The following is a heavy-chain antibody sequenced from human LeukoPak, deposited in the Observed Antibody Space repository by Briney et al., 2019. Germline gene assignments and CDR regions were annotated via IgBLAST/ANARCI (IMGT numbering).Heavy chain of an antibody. J-gene: IGHJ5*02. CDR1: GGSISSYY. Sequence: SETLSLTCTVSGGSISSYYWSWIRQPPGKGLEWIGYIYYSGSTNHNPSLKSRVTISVDTSKNQFSLKLSSVTAADTAVYYCARGPNYCSSTSCYLNWFDPWGQGTLVTVSS. CDR2: IYYSGST. D-gene: IGHD2-2*01. CDR3: ARGPNYCSSTSCYLNWFDP. V-gene: IGHV4-59*01.